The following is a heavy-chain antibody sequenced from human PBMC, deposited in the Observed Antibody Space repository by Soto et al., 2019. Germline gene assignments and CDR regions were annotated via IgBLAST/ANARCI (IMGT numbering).Heavy chain of an antibody. CDR1: GFTFSSYW. D-gene: IGHD1-26*01. CDR3: ARDRRISGSCYDYYYYMDV. CDR2: IKQDGSEK. Sequence: GGSLRLSCAASGFTFSSYWMSWVRQAPGKGLEWVANIKQDGSEKYNVDSVKGRFTISRDNAKNSLYLQMNSLRADAAAVYYCARDRRISGSCYDYYYYMDVWGKGTTVTVSS. J-gene: IGHJ6*03. V-gene: IGHV3-7*03.